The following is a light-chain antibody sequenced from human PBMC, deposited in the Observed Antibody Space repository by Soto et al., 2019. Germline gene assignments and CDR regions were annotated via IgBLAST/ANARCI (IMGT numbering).Light chain of an antibody. V-gene: IGKV1-27*01. CDR2: AAS. CDR3: QKYNSASWT. J-gene: IGKJ1*01. Sequence: DIQLTQSPSSLSASVGDRVTITCRASQGISNYLAWYQQKPGKVPKLLIYAASTLQSGVPSRFSGSGSGTDFTPTISSLQPEDVATYYCQKYNSASWTFGQGTKVDIK. CDR1: QGISNY.